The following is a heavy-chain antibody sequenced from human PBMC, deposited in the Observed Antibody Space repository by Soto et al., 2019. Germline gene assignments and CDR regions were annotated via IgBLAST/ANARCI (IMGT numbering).Heavy chain of an antibody. D-gene: IGHD1-26*01. Sequence: SETLSLTCTVSGGSISSSSYYWGWIRQPPGKGLEWIGSIYYSGSTYYNPSLKSRVTISVDTSKNQFSLKLSSVTAADTAVYYCARHGLDFTDSGSYYFDYWGQGTLVTVSS. CDR2: IYYSGST. J-gene: IGHJ4*02. CDR1: GGSISSSSYY. CDR3: ARHGLDFTDSGSYYFDY. V-gene: IGHV4-39*01.